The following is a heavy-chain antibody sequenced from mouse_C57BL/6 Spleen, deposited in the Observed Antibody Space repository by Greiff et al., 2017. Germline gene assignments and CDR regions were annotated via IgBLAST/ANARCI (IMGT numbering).Heavy chain of an antibody. CDR1: GYTFTTYP. J-gene: IGHJ2*01. CDR2: FHPYNDDT. Sequence: QVQLQESGAELVKPGASVKMSCKASGYTFTTYPIDWMKQNHGKSLEWIGNFHPYNDDTKYNEKFKGKATLTVEKSSSTVYLELSRLTSDYSAVSYYARVNDAWVYFDYWGQGTTLTVSS. D-gene: IGHD2-3*01. CDR3: ARVNDAWVYFDY. V-gene: IGHV1-47*01.